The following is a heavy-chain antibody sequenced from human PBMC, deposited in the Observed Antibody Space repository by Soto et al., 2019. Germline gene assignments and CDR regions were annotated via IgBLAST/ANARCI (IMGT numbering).Heavy chain of an antibody. J-gene: IGHJ6*02. CDR2: IYWDDDK. CDR1: GFSLSADGVG. V-gene: IGHV2-5*02. Sequence: SGPTLVNPTQTLTLTCTFSGFSLSADGVGVGWIRQPPGKALEWLALIYWDDDKRYSPSLESRLTITKDTSRNQVVLTMTNMDLVDTATYYCAHSRAPRVLDVWGQGT. CDR3: AHSRAPRVLDV. D-gene: IGHD2-8*01.